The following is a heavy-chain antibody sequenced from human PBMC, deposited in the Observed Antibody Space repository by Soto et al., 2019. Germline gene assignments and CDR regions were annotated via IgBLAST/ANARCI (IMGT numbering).Heavy chain of an antibody. J-gene: IGHJ4*02. CDR2: IFPLTDIP. CDR3: ARGPLVVLNYLAS. V-gene: IGHV1-69*04. CDR1: GGTFRNYP. Sequence: GASVKVSCKASGGTFRNYPINWVRQAPGQGLEWMGSIFPLTDIPDYAQNFQARLTISADKSTSTAYMELSSLTSDDTAMYFCARGPLVVLNYLASWGQGTLVTVYS.